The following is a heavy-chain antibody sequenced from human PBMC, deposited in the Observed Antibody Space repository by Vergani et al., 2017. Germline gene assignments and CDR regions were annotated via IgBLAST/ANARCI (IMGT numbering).Heavy chain of an antibody. V-gene: IGHV3-23*01. CDR3: AKEFWGSSGWYRGPFDY. CDR2: ISGSGGRT. D-gene: IGHD6-19*01. CDR1: GCTFSSYA. J-gene: IGHJ4*02. Sequence: EVQLLESGGGLVQPGGSLRLSCAASGCTFSSYAMSWVRQAPGKGLEWVSAISGSGGRTYYADSVKGRFTISRDNSKKTLYLQMNSLRAEDTAVYYCAKEFWGSSGWYRGPFDYWGQGTLVTVSS.